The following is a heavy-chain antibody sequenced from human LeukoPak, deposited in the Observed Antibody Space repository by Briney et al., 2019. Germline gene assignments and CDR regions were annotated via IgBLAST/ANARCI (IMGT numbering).Heavy chain of an antibody. D-gene: IGHD3-3*01. CDR2: MNPNSGNT. CDR3: ARAGGYYDFWSGYYTRLNAFDI. V-gene: IGHV1-8*03. J-gene: IGHJ3*02. CDR1: GYTFTSYD. Sequence: ASVKVSCKASGYTFTSYDINWVRQATGQGLEWMGWMNPNSGNTGYAQKFQGRVTITRNTSISTAYMELSSLRSEDTAVYYCARAGGYYDFWSGYYTRLNAFDIWGQGTMVTVSS.